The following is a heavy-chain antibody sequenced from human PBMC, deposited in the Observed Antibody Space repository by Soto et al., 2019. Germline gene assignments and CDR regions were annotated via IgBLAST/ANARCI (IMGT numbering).Heavy chain of an antibody. V-gene: IGHV3-33*01. D-gene: IGHD1-7*01. Sequence: QAQLVESGGGVVQPGRSLRLSCAASGYIFSGYGMHWVRQAPGKGLEWVAVIRYDGSNIYYADSVKGRFTISRDNSKNMLYLHMNSLGAEDTAVYYCARDGIGGTIFRGYFDYWGQGTLVTVSS. CDR1: GYIFSGYG. CDR3: ARDGIGGTIFRGYFDY. J-gene: IGHJ4*02. CDR2: IRYDGSNI.